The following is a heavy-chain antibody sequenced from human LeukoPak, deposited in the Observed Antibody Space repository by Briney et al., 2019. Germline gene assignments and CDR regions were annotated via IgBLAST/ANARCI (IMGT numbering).Heavy chain of an antibody. CDR3: VRDVYKAFNI. CDR1: GFTF. Sequence: GGSLRLSCVASGFTFMSWVRQAPGKGLEWVSAISGSGVSTYYADSVKGRFTISRDNSKNTLYLQMNSLRAEDTAVYYCVRDVYKAFNIWGQGTMVTVSS. CDR2: ISGSGVST. D-gene: IGHD5/OR15-5a*01. J-gene: IGHJ3*02. V-gene: IGHV3-23*01.